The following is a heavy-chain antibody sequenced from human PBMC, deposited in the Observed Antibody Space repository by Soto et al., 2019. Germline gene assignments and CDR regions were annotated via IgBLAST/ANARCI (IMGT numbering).Heavy chain of an antibody. Sequence: SQTLPLTCAACGGAISSSNRWTWVRQPPGKGLEWIGEIYHSRSTNYNPSLKSRVTISVDKSKNQSSLKLSSVTAADTAVYYCARVRGYCSGGSCYGMDVWGQRTTVTVSS. CDR1: GGAISSSNR. CDR2: IYHSRST. V-gene: IGHV4-4*02. J-gene: IGHJ6*02. CDR3: ARVRGYCSGGSCYGMDV. D-gene: IGHD2-15*01.